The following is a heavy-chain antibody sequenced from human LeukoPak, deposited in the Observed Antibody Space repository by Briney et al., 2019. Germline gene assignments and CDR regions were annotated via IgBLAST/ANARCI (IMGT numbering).Heavy chain of an antibody. J-gene: IGHJ4*02. D-gene: IGHD5-24*01. CDR1: GFTFSSYE. Sequence: GGSLRLSCAASGFTFSSYEMNWVRQAPGKGLEWVSYISSTGSTIYYADSVKGRFTISRDNAKNSLFLQMNSLRAEDTAVYYCARGPGRDAYNFVSYWGQGTLVTVSS. CDR3: ARGPGRDAYNFVSY. V-gene: IGHV3-48*03. CDR2: ISSTGSTI.